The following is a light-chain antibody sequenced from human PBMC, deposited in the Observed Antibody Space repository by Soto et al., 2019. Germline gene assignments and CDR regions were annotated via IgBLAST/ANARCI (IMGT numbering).Light chain of an antibody. CDR1: SSNIGGNS. CDR2: DDN. J-gene: IGLJ1*01. CDR3: GSWDSSLSAYV. V-gene: IGLV1-51*01. Sequence: QAVMTQPPSVSAAPGQKVTISCSGSSSNIGGNSVSWYQQLPGTAPKLLIYDDNKRPSGIPERFAGSNSGTSATLGITGFQTGDEADYYCGSWDSSLSAYVFGTGTKLTVL.